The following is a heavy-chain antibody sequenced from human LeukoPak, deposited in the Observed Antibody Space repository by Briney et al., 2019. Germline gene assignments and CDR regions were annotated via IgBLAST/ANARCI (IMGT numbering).Heavy chain of an antibody. Sequence: ASVKVSCKASGYTFTSYDINWVRQATGQGLEWMGWMNPNSGNTGYAQKFQGRVTMTRNTSISTAYMELSSLRSEDTAVYYCARGRLGIAAADPLTFFEYWGQGTLVTVSS. CDR1: GYTFTSYD. J-gene: IGHJ4*02. CDR2: MNPNSGNT. V-gene: IGHV1-8*01. D-gene: IGHD6-13*01. CDR3: ARGRLGIAAADPLTFFEY.